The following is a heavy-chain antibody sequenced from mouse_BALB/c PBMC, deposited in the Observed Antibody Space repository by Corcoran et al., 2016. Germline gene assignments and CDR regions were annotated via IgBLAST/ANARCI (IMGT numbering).Heavy chain of an antibody. V-gene: IGHV9-3-1*01. CDR1: GDTFTNYG. J-gene: IGHJ4*01. CDR2: INTYTGEP. CDR3: AREPYAMDY. Sequence: QIQLVQSAPQLKKPGETVKISCKASGDTFTNYGMNWVKQAPGKGLKWMGWINTYTGEPTFADDFKGRFAFSLETSASTASLQINNLKNEDTATYFCAREPYAMDYWGQGTSVTVSS.